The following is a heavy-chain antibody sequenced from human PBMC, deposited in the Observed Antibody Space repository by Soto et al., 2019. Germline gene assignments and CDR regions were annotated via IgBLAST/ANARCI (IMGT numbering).Heavy chain of an antibody. CDR3: AREYANSPEAFDF. J-gene: IGHJ4*02. Sequence: NHAGALSLTCTVSGGSVISGSYYWSWIRQPPGKGLEWIGYIYYSGSTNYKPCLKSRLTISGDTSKNQFSLKLSAVTAADTDVFYCAREYANSPEAFDFWGQGALVTVSS. V-gene: IGHV4-61*01. D-gene: IGHD2-2*01. CDR2: IYYSGST. CDR1: GGSVISGSYY.